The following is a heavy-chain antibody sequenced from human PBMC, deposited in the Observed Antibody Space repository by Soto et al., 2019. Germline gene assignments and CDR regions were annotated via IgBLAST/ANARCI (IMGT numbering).Heavy chain of an antibody. CDR1: GSTLSRHT. CDR3: ARDGNTDYYYYYMDV. J-gene: IGHJ6*03. CDR2: IIPILGIA. V-gene: IGHV1-69*08. D-gene: IGHD4-17*01. Sequence: QVQVGASGAGGEKAGASVKVSFQASGSTLSRHTISWVRQGPGPGPEWMGRIIPILGIANYAQKFQGRVTITADKSTSTAYMELSSLRSEDTAVYYCARDGNTDYYYYYMDVWGKGTTVTVSS.